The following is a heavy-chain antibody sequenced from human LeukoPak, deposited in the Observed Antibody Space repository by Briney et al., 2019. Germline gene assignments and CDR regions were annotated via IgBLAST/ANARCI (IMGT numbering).Heavy chain of an antibody. CDR2: IYPYDSDT. D-gene: IGHD6-6*01. CDR3: ARQLRESITANWFDP. V-gene: IGHV5-51*01. Sequence: GESLKISCKGSGYSFSTYWIAWVRQMPGKGLEWMGIIYPYDSDTRYSPSFQGQVTISADKSISTAYLQWSSLKASDTAMYYCARQLRESITANWFDPWGQGTLVTVSS. CDR1: GYSFSTYW. J-gene: IGHJ5*02.